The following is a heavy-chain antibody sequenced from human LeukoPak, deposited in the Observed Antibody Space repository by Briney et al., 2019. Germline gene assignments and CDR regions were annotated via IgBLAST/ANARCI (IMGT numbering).Heavy chain of an antibody. V-gene: IGHV3-23*01. Sequence: GGSLRLSCAASGFTFSSYAMSWVRQAPGKGLEWVSAISGSGGSTYYADSVKGRFTISRDDSKNTLYLQMNSLRAEDTAVYYCAKAGAVAGIRGKPFDYWGQGTLVTVSS. CDR3: AKAGAVAGIRGKPFDY. CDR1: GFTFSSYA. J-gene: IGHJ4*02. CDR2: ISGSGGST. D-gene: IGHD6-19*01.